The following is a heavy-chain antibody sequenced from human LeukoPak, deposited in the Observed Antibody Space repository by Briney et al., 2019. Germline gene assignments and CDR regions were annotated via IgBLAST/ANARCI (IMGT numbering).Heavy chain of an antibody. CDR2: INSDGSST. D-gene: IGHD5-24*01. CDR1: GFTFSSYW. J-gene: IGHJ4*02. Sequence: PGGSLRLSCAASGFTFSSYWMHWVRQAPGKGLVWVSRINSDGSSTSYADSVKGRFTISRDNSKNTLYLQMNSLRAEDTAVYYCAKRGDGYNQYYFDYWGQGTLVTVSS. V-gene: IGHV3-74*01. CDR3: AKRGDGYNQYYFDY.